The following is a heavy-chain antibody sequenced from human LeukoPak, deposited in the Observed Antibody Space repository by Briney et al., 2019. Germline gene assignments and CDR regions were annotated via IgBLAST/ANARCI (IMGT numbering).Heavy chain of an antibody. D-gene: IGHD2-15*01. V-gene: IGHV3-7*01. CDR2: IKQEGSEK. CDR1: GFTFSSYW. Sequence: GRSLRLSCAASGFTFSSYWMSWVRQAPGKGREWVANIKQEGSEKYYVDSVKGRFTISRDNAKNSMYLRMNSLRTEDTAVYYCARVGTAYPLYSSGGSCPLDYWGQGTLVTVSS. J-gene: IGHJ4*02. CDR3: ARVGTAYPLYSSGGSCPLDY.